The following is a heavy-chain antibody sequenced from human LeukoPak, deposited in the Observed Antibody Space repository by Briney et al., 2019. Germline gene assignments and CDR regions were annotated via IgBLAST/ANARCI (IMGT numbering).Heavy chain of an antibody. Sequence: GGSLRLSCAASGFTFSSYAMSWVRQAPGKGLEWVSAISGSGGSTYYAGSVKGRFTISRDNSKNTLYLQMNSLRAEDTAVYYCAKSGYSSGWSNYFDYWGQGTLVTVSS. V-gene: IGHV3-23*01. J-gene: IGHJ4*02. CDR2: ISGSGGST. CDR1: GFTFSSYA. CDR3: AKSGYSSGWSNYFDY. D-gene: IGHD6-19*01.